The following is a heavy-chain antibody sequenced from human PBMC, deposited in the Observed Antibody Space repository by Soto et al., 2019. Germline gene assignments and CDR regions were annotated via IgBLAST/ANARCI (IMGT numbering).Heavy chain of an antibody. D-gene: IGHD6-25*01. CDR3: ASQSSVYYYYGMDV. J-gene: IGHJ6*02. CDR2: IYYSGST. Sequence: SEARRVTWTGSAGSPRRERYYGCRLRHHQRKGQEWIGSIYYSGSTCYNPSLKSRVTISVDTSKNQFSLKLSSVTASDTAVYYCASQSSVYYYYGMDVWGQWTTVTVS. CDR1: AGSPRRERYY. V-gene: IGHV4-39*01.